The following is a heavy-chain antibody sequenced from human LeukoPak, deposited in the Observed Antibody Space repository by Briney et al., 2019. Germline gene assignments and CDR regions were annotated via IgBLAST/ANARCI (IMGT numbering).Heavy chain of an antibody. Sequence: KPGGSLRLSCVASGFTLRSYSIHWVRQAPGKGLEWVSYISTSSYYIYYADSVKGRFTISRDDAKNSLYLQMNSLRAEDTALYYCARDASGSSTGLIDSWGQGTLVTVSS. CDR2: ISTSSYYI. J-gene: IGHJ4*02. CDR1: GFTLRSYS. V-gene: IGHV3-21*01. D-gene: IGHD1-26*01. CDR3: ARDASGSSTGLIDS.